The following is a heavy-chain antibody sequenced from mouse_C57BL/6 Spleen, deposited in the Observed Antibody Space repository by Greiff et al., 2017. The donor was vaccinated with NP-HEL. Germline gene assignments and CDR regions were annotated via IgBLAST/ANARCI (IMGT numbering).Heavy chain of an antibody. CDR3: ARTSPFTTVVADY. CDR2: IDPNSGGT. Sequence: QVQLKQSGAELVKPGASVKLSCKASGYTFTSYWMHWVKQRPGRGLEWIGRIDPNSGGTKYNEKFKSKATLTVDKPSSTAYMQLSSLTSEDSAVYYCARTSPFTTVVADYWGQGTTLTVSS. V-gene: IGHV1-72*01. CDR1: GYTFTSYW. J-gene: IGHJ2*01. D-gene: IGHD1-1*01.